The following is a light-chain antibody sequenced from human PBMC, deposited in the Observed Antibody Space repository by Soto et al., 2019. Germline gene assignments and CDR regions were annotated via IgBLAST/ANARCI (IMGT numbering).Light chain of an antibody. CDR3: SSYTTRTTLYV. CDR1: SSDVGGYNY. CDR2: EVS. Sequence: QSVLTQPPSASGSPGQSVTISCTGTSSDVGGYNYVSWYQQHPGKAPKLMIYEVSNRPSGVSNRFSGSKSGDTASLTISGLQAEDEADYYCSSYTTRTTLYVFGTGTKVTV. J-gene: IGLJ1*01. V-gene: IGLV2-14*01.